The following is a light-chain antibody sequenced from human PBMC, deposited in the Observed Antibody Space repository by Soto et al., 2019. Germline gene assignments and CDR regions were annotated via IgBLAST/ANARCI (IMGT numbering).Light chain of an antibody. CDR3: SSYAGSNKRV. CDR1: SSDVGGYNY. Sequence: QSALTQPPSASGSPGQSVTISCTGTSSDVGGYNYVSWYQQHPGKAPKLMIYEVSKRPSGVPDRFSGSKSGNTASLTVSGLQAEDEADYYCSSYAGSNKRVXXTGTKVTVL. V-gene: IGLV2-8*01. CDR2: EVS. J-gene: IGLJ1*01.